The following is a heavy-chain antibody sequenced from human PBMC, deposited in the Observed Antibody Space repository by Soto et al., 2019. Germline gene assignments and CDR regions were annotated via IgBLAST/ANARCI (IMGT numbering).Heavy chain of an antibody. CDR2: ISYDGSNK. D-gene: IGHD3-3*01. CDR1: GFTFSSYG. CDR3: AKDYYDFWSGYYDYYMDV. J-gene: IGHJ6*03. Sequence: GGSLRLSCAAPGFTFSSYGMHWVRQAPGKGLEWVAVISYDGSNKYYADSVKGRFTISRDNSKNTLYLQMNSLRAEDTAVYYCAKDYYDFWSGYYDYYMDVWGKGTTVTVSS. V-gene: IGHV3-30*18.